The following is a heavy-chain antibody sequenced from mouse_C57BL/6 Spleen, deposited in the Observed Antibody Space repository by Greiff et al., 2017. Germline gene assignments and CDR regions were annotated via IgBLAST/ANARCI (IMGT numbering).Heavy chain of an antibody. CDR3: TGASGFAY. J-gene: IGHJ3*01. V-gene: IGHV14-4*01. Sequence: VQLQQSGAELVRPGASVKLSCTASGFNIKDDYMHWVKQRPEQGLEWIGWIDPENGDTEYASKFQGKATITADKSSNTAYLQLSSLTSEDTAVYYCTGASGFAYWGQVALVTVS. CDR2: IDPENGDT. CDR1: GFNIKDDY. D-gene: IGHD6-1*01.